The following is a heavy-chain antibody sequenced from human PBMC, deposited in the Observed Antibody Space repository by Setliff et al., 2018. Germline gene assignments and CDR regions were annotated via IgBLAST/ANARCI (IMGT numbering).Heavy chain of an antibody. Sequence: PSETLSLTCTVSGVSISGHYWSWIRQSPGKELEWIGYIYYTGSPNYNPSLKSRGTISVDTSSKKFSLNLTSVTAADTAVYYCARGGYNDYAVFDDWGRGALVTVSS. CDR2: IYYTGSP. V-gene: IGHV4-59*11. D-gene: IGHD4-17*01. CDR3: ARGGYNDYAVFDD. J-gene: IGHJ4*02. CDR1: GVSISGHY.